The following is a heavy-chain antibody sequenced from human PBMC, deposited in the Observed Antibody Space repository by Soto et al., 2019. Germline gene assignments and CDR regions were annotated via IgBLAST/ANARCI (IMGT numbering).Heavy chain of an antibody. CDR3: ARFGRYYGSGSYYNSAVGWFDP. D-gene: IGHD3-10*01. CDR2: IIPIFGTA. Sequence: SVKVSCKASGGTFSSYAISWVRQAPGQGLEWMGGIIPIFGTANYAQKFQGRVTITADESTSTAYMELSSLRSEDTAVYYCARFGRYYGSGSYYNSAVGWFDPWGQGALVTVSS. CDR1: GGTFSSYA. J-gene: IGHJ5*02. V-gene: IGHV1-69*13.